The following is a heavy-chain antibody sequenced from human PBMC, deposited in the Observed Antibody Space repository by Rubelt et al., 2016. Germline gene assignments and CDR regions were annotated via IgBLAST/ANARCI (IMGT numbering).Heavy chain of an antibody. CDR1: GGSISSSSYY. D-gene: IGHD1/OR15-1a*01. CDR2: IYHSGST. Sequence: QLQLQESGPGLVKPSETLSLTCTVSGGSISSSSYYWGWIRQPPGKGLEWIGSIYHSGSTYYNPSLKSRVTISVDTSKNQFSLKLSSVTAADTAVYYCARDLGTGTPYWGQGTLVTVPS. V-gene: IGHV4-39*07. J-gene: IGHJ4*02. CDR3: ARDLGTGTPY.